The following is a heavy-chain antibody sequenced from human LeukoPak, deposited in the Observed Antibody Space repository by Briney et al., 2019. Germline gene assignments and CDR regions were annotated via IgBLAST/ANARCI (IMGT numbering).Heavy chain of an antibody. Sequence: GGSLRLSCAASGFTFSDYWMSWVRQAPGKGLEWVAIIKQDGSEKYYVDSVKGPFTISRDNAKNSLYLQVNSLRPEDTAVYYCARGGGSSDYWGQGTLVTVSS. CDR2: IKQDGSEK. D-gene: IGHD1-26*01. J-gene: IGHJ4*02. CDR1: GFTFSDYW. CDR3: ARGGGSSDY. V-gene: IGHV3-7*05.